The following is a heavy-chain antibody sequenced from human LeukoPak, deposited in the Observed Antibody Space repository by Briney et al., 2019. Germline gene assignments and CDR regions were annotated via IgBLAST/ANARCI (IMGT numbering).Heavy chain of an antibody. D-gene: IGHD3-10*01. Sequence: ASVKVSCKASGYTFTGYYMNWVRQAPGQGLEWMGRINPNSGGTNYAQKFQGSVALTRDTSISTAYLDLYSLRPDDTAVYYCARDRGGSGSTLGYWGQGTVVTVSS. CDR3: ARDRGGSGSTLGY. J-gene: IGHJ4*02. CDR1: GYTFTGYY. V-gene: IGHV1-2*06. CDR2: INPNSGGT.